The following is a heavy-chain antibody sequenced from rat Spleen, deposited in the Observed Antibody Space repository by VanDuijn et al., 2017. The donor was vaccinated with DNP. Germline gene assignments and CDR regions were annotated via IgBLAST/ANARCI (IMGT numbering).Heavy chain of an antibody. CDR2: IRNKANSYTT. CDR1: KFTFADFY. Sequence: EVRLLESGGGLVQPGGSLRLSCAASKFTFADFYMSWIRQCPGKAPEWLSLIRNKANSYTTEYNPSVKGRFTISRDNTQNMLYLQMNTLRAEDTATYYCARWSGYYDDIFYYHYSMDAWGQGTSVTVSS. V-gene: IGHV7-6*01. D-gene: IGHD1-12*02. J-gene: IGHJ4*01. CDR3: ARWSGYYDDIFYYHYSMDA.